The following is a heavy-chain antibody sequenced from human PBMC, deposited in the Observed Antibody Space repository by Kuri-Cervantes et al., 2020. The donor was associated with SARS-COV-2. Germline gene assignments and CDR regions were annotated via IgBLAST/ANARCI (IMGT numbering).Heavy chain of an antibody. V-gene: IGHV3-30-3*01. CDR1: GFTFSSYA. CDR2: ISYDGSNK. Sequence: GESLKISCADSGFTFSSYAMHWVRQAPGKGLEWVAVISYDGSNKYYADSVKGRFTISRDNSKNTLYLQMNSLRAEDTAVYYCARDLRQQLAYGMDVWGQGTTVTVSS. CDR3: ARDLRQQLAYGMDV. J-gene: IGHJ6*02. D-gene: IGHD6-13*01.